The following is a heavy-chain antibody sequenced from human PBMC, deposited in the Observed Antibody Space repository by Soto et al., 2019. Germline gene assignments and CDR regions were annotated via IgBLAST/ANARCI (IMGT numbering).Heavy chain of an antibody. CDR3: ARDRKLELPGNYYYCGMDV. CDR2: ISSSGTV. CDR1: GGSIRDYF. D-gene: IGHD1-7*01. J-gene: IGHJ6*02. Sequence: SETLSLTCSVSGGSIRDYFWTWIRQSPGRGLEWIGYISSSGTVKYNSSLKSRVTISLDRSRNQFSLELSSVTAADTAVYFCARDRKLELPGNYYYCGMDVWGQGTTVTVSS. V-gene: IGHV4-59*01.